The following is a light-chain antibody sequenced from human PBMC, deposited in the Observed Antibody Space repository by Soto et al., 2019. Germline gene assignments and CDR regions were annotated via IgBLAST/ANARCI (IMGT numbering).Light chain of an antibody. CDR2: DDS. CDR1: NIGSKS. V-gene: IGLV3-21*02. J-gene: IGLJ1*01. CDR3: QVWDNIGDQYV. Sequence: SYELTQPPSVSVAPGQTARISCGGNNIGSKSVHWYQQKPGQAPVLVVYDDSDRPSGIPERFSGSNSNPGSAATRIISRVEVGDEADYYCQVWDNIGDQYVFGTGTKVTVL.